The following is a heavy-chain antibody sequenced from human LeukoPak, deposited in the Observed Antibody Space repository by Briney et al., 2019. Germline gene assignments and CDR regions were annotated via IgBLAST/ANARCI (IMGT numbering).Heavy chain of an antibody. D-gene: IGHD4-17*01. CDR2: IYYSGST. Sequence: SETLSLTCTVSGGSISSYYWSWIRQPPGKGLEWIGYIYYSGSTNYNPSLKSRVTTSVDTSKNQFSLKLSSVTAADTAVYYCARDEKDDYGDYGWFDPWGQGTLVTVSS. CDR3: ARDEKDDYGDYGWFDP. J-gene: IGHJ5*02. V-gene: IGHV4-59*01. CDR1: GGSISSYY.